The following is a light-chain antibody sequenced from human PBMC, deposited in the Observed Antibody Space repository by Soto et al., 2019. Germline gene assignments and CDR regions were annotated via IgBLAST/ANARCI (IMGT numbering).Light chain of an antibody. J-gene: IGKJ1*01. CDR1: HSVCSGC. Sequence: ETVLTQSPATLSLSPGERVTLSCRASHSVCSGCLAWYQQKPGQSPRLLMYGASSRATGIPDRFSGSGSGTDFTLTISRLEPEDFAVYYCQHYGTTPWTFGPGTKVGIK. V-gene: IGKV3-20*01. CDR3: QHYGTTPWT. CDR2: GAS.